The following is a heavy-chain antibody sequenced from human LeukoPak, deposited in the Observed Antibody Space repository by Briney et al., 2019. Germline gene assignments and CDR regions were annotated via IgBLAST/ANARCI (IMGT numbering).Heavy chain of an antibody. J-gene: IGHJ4*02. D-gene: IGHD5-24*01. V-gene: IGHV1-2*02. CDR1: GYTFTFYY. CDR2: INPNSGGT. CDR3: ARDSEMATGYFDY. Sequence: ASVTVSFTASGYTFTFYYMHWVRQAPGQGLEWMGWINPNSGGTNYAQKFQGRVTMTRDTSISTAYMELSRLRSDDTAVYYCARDSEMATGYFDYWGQGTLVTVSS.